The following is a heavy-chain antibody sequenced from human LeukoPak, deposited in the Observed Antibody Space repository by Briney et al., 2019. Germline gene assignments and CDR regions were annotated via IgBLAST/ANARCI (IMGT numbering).Heavy chain of an antibody. CDR3: ASGSGVASTWLHYFDY. CDR1: GYTFTGYY. Sequence: ASVKVSCKASGYTFTGYYLHWVRQAPGQGHEWMGWINPNSGGTKYAQKFQGRVTMTRDTSINTAYMELSRLRSDDTAVYYCASGSGVASTWLHYFDYWGQGTLVTVSS. V-gene: IGHV1-2*02. D-gene: IGHD2-15*01. J-gene: IGHJ4*02. CDR2: INPNSGGT.